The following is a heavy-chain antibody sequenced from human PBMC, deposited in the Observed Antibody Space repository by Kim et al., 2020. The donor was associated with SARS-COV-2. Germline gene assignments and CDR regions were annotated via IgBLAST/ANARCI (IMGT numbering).Heavy chain of an antibody. J-gene: IGHJ4*02. V-gene: IGHV3-30*18. Sequence: GGSLRLSCAASGFTFSTYAMHWVRQAPGKRLVWVAALSDDGSNKYYADSVKGRFTISRDNSKNTLYLQMHSLRADDPSLYYFAKGAFSYGTIDYWVQGTL. D-gene: IGHD5-18*01. CDR2: LSDDGSNK. CDR3: AKGAFSYGTIDY. CDR1: GFTFSTYA.